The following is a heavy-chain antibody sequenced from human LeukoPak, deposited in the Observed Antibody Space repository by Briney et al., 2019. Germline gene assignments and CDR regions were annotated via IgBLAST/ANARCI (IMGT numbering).Heavy chain of an antibody. CDR2: IKQDGSEK. CDR1: AFTFSSYW. CDR3: ARDTGGGYSCYDC. D-gene: IGHD5-18*01. Sequence: GGSLRLSCAASAFTFSSYWMTWIRQAPGTGLEWVANIKQDGSEKYYVDSVKGRFTISRDNAKNSLYLQMNSLRAEDTAVYYCARDTGGGYSCYDCWGQGTLVTVSS. V-gene: IGHV3-7*01. J-gene: IGHJ4*02.